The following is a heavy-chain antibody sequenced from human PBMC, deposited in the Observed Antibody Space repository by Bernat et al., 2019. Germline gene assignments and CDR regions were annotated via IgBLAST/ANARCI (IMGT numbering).Heavy chain of an antibody. CDR2: IKSKTDGGTT. V-gene: IGHV3-15*01. Sequence: EVQLVESGGGLVKPGGSLRLSCAASGFTFSNAWMSWVRQAPGKGLEWVGRIKSKTDGGTTDYAAPVKGRFTISRDASKNTLYLQMNSLKTEDTAVYYCTADPGDCSSTSCYSSWFDPWGQGTLVTVSS. J-gene: IGHJ5*02. D-gene: IGHD2-2*01. CDR1: GFTFSNAW. CDR3: TADPGDCSSTSCYSSWFDP.